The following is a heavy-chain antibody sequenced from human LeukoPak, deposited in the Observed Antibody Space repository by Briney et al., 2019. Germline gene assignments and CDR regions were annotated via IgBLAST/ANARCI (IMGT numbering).Heavy chain of an antibody. Sequence: PGGSLRLSCAASGFTFSSYSMNWVRQAPGKGLEWVSSISSSSSYIYYADSVKGRFTISRDNAKNSLYLQMNSLRAEDTAVYYCARDVRSAVTTTGYWGQGTLVTVSS. J-gene: IGHJ4*02. V-gene: IGHV3-21*01. D-gene: IGHD4-11*01. CDR3: ARDVRSAVTTTGY. CDR1: GFTFSSYS. CDR2: ISSSSSYI.